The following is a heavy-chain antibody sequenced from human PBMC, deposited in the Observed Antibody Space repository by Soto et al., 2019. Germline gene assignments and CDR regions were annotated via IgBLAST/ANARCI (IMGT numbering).Heavy chain of an antibody. CDR2: ISAYNDDT. Sequence: QVQLVQSGTEVKKPGASVKVSCKTSGYTFTNYGISWVRQAPGQGLEWMGWISAYNDDTKYAQKLQGRVTMTTDTSPSTAYLELRSLRSDDTAIYYCARDGLYAGSGRYSYAYSPPRYYAMDGWGQGTTVTVSS. V-gene: IGHV1-18*01. CDR3: ARDGLYAGSGRYSYAYSPPRYYAMDG. D-gene: IGHD5-18*01. J-gene: IGHJ6*02. CDR1: GYTFTNYG.